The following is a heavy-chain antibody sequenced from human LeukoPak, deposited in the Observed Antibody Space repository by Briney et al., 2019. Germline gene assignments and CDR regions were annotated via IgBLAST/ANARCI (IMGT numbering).Heavy chain of an antibody. Sequence: PGGSLRLSCTASGFTFSNYGMNWVRQAPGKGLEWVSAISGSGGGTYYADSVKGRFTISRDNSKNTLYLQMNSLRAEDTAVYYCAKRGAYSPPYWGQGTLVTVSS. CDR2: ISGSGGGT. V-gene: IGHV3-23*01. J-gene: IGHJ4*02. CDR3: AKRGAYSPPY. CDR1: GFTFSNYG. D-gene: IGHD5-18*01.